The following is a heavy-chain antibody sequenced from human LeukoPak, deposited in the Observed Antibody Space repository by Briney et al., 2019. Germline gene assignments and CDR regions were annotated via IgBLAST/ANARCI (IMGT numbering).Heavy chain of an antibody. V-gene: IGHV3-7*01. CDR3: ARDSSDYAEFDY. D-gene: IGHD4-17*01. CDR1: GFTFSTYW. CDR2: IKQTGGEK. Sequence: PGGSLRLSCAASGFTFSTYWMSWVRQAPGKGLEWVANIKQTGGEKNYVDSVKGRFTISRDNAKNSLYLQMNSLRAEDTAVYYCARDSSDYAEFDYWGQGTLVTVSS. J-gene: IGHJ4*02.